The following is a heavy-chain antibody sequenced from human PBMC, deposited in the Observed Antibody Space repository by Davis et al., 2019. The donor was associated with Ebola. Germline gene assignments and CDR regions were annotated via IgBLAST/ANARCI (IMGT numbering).Heavy chain of an antibody. CDR3: ATLRRTVTGMDDAFDI. D-gene: IGHD4-11*01. V-gene: IGHV5-51*01. Sequence: PGGSLRLSCKDSGNSFTSHWIGWVRQMPGKGLEWMGLIYTGDSDTRYSPSFRGQVTISAEKSIRAAYLQWSNLKASDTAMYYCATLRRTVTGMDDAFDIWGQGTMVTVS. CDR1: GNSFTSHW. J-gene: IGHJ3*02. CDR2: IYTGDSDT.